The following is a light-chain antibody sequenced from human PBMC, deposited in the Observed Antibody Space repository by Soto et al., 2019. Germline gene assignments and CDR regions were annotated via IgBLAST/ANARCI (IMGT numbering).Light chain of an antibody. CDR3: QQSYNTPPTT. V-gene: IGKV1-39*01. Sequence: DIQMTQSPSSLSAFVGDRVTITCRASPYISDNLNWYQHKPGRAPKLLIYAATNLQSGVPSRFSGSGSGTDFPLTISSVQPEDFATYYCQQSYNTPPTTFGQGTRLEI. CDR1: PYISDN. CDR2: AAT. J-gene: IGKJ5*01.